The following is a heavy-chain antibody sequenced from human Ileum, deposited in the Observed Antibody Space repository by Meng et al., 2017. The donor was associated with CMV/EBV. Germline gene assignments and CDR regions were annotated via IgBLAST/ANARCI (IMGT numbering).Heavy chain of an antibody. D-gene: IGHD2-2*01. CDR2: ISAYNGNT. CDR3: ARYGFRCSSTSCYSDYYYYGMDV. J-gene: IGHJ6*02. V-gene: IGHV1-18*01. Sequence: ISWVRQAPGQGLEWMGWISAYNGNTNYAQKLQGRVTMTTDTSTSTAYMELRSLRSDDTAVYYCARYGFRCSSTSCYSDYYYYGMDVWGQGTTVTVSS.